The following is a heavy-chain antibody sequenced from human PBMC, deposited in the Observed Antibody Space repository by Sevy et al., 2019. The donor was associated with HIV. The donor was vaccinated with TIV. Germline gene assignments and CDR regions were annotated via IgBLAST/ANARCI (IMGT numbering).Heavy chain of an antibody. D-gene: IGHD3-10*01. CDR2: ISAYDGNT. CDR1: GYTFNTFG. Sequence: ASVKVSCKTSGYTFNTFGINWVRQAPGQGLQWVGWISAYDGNTKFVQNLQGRVSMTTETSTSRVYMELKNLRSDDTAVFYCARDSIPLVQGIIITPYYYGMDVWGQGTTVTVSS. CDR3: ARDSIPLVQGIIITPYYYGMDV. V-gene: IGHV1-18*04. J-gene: IGHJ6*02.